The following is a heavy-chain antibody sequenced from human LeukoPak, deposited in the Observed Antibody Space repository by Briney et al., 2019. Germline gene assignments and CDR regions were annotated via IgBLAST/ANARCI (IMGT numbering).Heavy chain of an antibody. V-gene: IGHV3-48*03. D-gene: IGHD3-22*01. CDR1: GFTFSSYE. J-gene: IGHJ4*02. CDR2: ISSSGSTI. Sequence: GGSLRLSCAASGFTFSSYEMSWVRQAPGKGLEWVSYISSSGSTIYYADSVKGRFTISRDNAKNSLYLQMNSLRAEDTAVYYCARSPDYYDSSEDYWGQGTLVTVSS. CDR3: ARSPDYYDSSEDY.